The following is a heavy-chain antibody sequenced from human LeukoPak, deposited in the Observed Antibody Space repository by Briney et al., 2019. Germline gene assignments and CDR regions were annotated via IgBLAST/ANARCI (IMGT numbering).Heavy chain of an antibody. D-gene: IGHD1-7*01. Sequence: ASVKVSCKASGYTFTDYYIHWVRQAPGQGLEWMGWINPKSGDTNYAQGFQGRVTMTRDTSISTAYMELKRLKSDDRAVYLCSYGQELFSDFWGQRTLVTVSS. CDR2: INPKSGDT. V-gene: IGHV1-2*02. J-gene: IGHJ4*02. CDR3: SYGQELFSDF. CDR1: GYTFTDYY.